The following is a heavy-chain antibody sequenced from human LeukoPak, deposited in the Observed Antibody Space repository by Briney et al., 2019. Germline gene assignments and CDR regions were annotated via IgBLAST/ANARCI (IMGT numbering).Heavy chain of an antibody. Sequence: SCAASGFTFSSYWMSWVRQPPGKGLEWIGEINHSGSTNYNPSLKSRVTISVDTSKNQFSLKLSSVTAADTAVYYCARKYSSSWHLDYWGQGTLVTVSS. V-gene: IGHV4-34*01. CDR2: INHSGST. CDR3: ARKYSSSWHLDY. D-gene: IGHD6-13*01. CDR1: GFTFSSYW. J-gene: IGHJ4*02.